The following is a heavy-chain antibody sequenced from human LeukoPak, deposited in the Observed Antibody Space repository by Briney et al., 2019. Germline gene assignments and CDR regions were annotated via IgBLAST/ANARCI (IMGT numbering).Heavy chain of an antibody. CDR3: ARRKGYYDSSGYVGY. V-gene: IGHV5-51*01. CDR1: FXSHW. J-gene: IGHJ4*02. CDR2: IYPGDSDT. Sequence: FXSHWXXWVRQMPGKGLXXXGIIYPGDSDTRYSPSFQGQVTISADKSISTAYLQWSSLKASDTAMYYCARRKGYYDSSGYVGYWGQGTLVTVSS. D-gene: IGHD3-22*01.